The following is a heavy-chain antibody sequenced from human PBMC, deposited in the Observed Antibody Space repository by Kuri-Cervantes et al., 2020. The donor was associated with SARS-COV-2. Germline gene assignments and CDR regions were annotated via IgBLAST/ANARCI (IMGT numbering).Heavy chain of an antibody. CDR2: ISGSGGST. V-gene: IGHV3-23*01. CDR1: GYSLGHYA. D-gene: IGHD5-24*01. Sequence: GESLKISCATSGYSLGHYAMTWVRQAPGKGLEWVSTISGSGGSTYYADSVKGRFTHSRDNSKTTVHLPMNSLRSDDTAVFYCAKSPRDGFGNRFDPWGQGTLVTVSS. J-gene: IGHJ5*02. CDR3: AKSPRDGFGNRFDP.